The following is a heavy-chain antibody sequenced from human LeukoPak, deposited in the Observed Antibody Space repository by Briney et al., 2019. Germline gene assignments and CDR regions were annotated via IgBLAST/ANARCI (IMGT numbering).Heavy chain of an antibody. D-gene: IGHD3-10*01. CDR2: INPNSGGT. CDR3: ARDRSLIWFGELLSY. J-gene: IGHJ4*02. V-gene: IGHV1-2*06. CDR1: GYTFTGYY. Sequence: GASVKVSCKASGYTFTGYYMHWVRQAPGQGPEWMGRINPNSGGTNYAQKFQGRVTMTRDTSISTAYMELSRLRSDDTAVYYCARDRSLIWFGELLSYWGQGTLVTVSS.